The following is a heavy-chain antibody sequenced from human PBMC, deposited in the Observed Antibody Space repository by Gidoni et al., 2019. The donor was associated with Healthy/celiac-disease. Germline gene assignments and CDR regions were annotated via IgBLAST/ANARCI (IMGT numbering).Heavy chain of an antibody. J-gene: IGHJ5*02. CDR3: ARVGYCTGGVCYGVGYNWFDP. CDR2: IYYSGST. D-gene: IGHD2-8*02. Sequence: QVQLQESGPGLVKPSQTLSLTCTVSGGSISSGGYYWSWIRQHPGKGLEWIGYIYYSGSTYYNPSLKSRVTISVDTSKNQFSLKLSSVTATDTAVYYCARVGYCTGGVCYGVGYNWFDPWGQGTLVTVSS. V-gene: IGHV4-31*03. CDR1: GGSISSGGYY.